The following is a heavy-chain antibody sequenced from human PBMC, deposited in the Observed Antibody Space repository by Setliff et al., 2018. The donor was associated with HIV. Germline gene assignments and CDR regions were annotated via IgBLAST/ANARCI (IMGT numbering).Heavy chain of an antibody. CDR2: IYHSGIT. D-gene: IGHD1-26*01. CDR1: GDSVSSGSYY. V-gene: IGHV4-38-2*02. Sequence: SSETLSLTCTVSGDSVSSGSYYWGWIRQPPGKGLEWIGSIYHSGITYYNSSLKSRVTISVDTSKNQFSLNLTSVTAADTAVYYCARLGYSGSLVGAFDIWGQGTMVTVSS. CDR3: ARLGYSGSLVGAFDI. J-gene: IGHJ3*02.